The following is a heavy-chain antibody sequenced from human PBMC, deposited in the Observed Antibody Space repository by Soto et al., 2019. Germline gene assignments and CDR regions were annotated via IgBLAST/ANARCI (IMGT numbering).Heavy chain of an antibody. Sequence: PSETLSLTCTVSGGSISSYYWSWIRQPPGKGPEWIGYIYYSGSTNYNPSLKSRVTISVDTSKNQFSLKLSSVTAADTAVYYCARGAGGYSYGVYGMDVWGQGTTVTVSS. CDR2: IYYSGST. V-gene: IGHV4-59*01. CDR3: ARGAGGYSYGVYGMDV. D-gene: IGHD5-18*01. J-gene: IGHJ6*02. CDR1: GGSISSYY.